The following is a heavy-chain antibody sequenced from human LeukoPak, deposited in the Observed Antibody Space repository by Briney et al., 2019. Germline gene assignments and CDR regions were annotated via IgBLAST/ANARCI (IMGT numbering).Heavy chain of an antibody. CDR3: ARVTGWYGVSYFDY. CDR1: GFTFSSYW. D-gene: IGHD6-19*01. Sequence: GGSLRLSCAASGFTFSSYWMSWVRQAPGKGLEWVANIKQDGSEKYYVDSVKGRFTISRDNAKNSLYLQMNSLRAEDTAVYYCARVTGWYGVSYFDYWGQGTLVTVSS. J-gene: IGHJ4*02. CDR2: IKQDGSEK. V-gene: IGHV3-7*01.